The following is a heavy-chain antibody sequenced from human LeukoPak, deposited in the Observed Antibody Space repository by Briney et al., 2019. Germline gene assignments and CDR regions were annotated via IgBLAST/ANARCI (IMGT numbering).Heavy chain of an antibody. CDR3: ARAPLPRGVTKLVLGYMDV. V-gene: IGHV4-61*02. CDR2: ASGSIYTSGSS. Sequence: PSETLSLTCTVSGGSINSGNYYWNWIRQPAGKGLEWIGRIYASGSIYTSGSSGYNPSLKSRVTISVDTTKNLFSLKLGSVTAADTAVYYCARAPLPRGVTKLVLGYMDVWGKGTTVTISS. CDR1: GGSINSGNYY. D-gene: IGHD3-10*01. J-gene: IGHJ6*03.